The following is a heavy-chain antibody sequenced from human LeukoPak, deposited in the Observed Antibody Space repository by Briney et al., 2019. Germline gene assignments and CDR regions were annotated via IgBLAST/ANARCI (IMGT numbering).Heavy chain of an antibody. Sequence: GGSLRLSCAATGFTFSSYAMSWVRQVPGKGLEWVSAVSGGGATTYYADSVKGRFTISRDNSKNTLLLQMNSLRAEDTAIYDCAKGDVDTAMTYIDVWGKGTTVTVSS. CDR3: AKGDVDTAMTYIDV. CDR1: GFTFSSYA. CDR2: VSGGGATT. J-gene: IGHJ6*03. V-gene: IGHV3-23*01. D-gene: IGHD5-18*01.